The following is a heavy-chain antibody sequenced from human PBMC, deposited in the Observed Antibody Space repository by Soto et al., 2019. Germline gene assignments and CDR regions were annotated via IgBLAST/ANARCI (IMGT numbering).Heavy chain of an antibody. D-gene: IGHD5-18*01. J-gene: IGHJ6*02. CDR3: ATCSRYSYGPRDYSSGTDV. V-gene: IGHV5-51*01. Sequence: RVLKLTGKGLEWMGIIYTGDSDTRYSPSFQGQVTISADKSISTAYLQWSSLKASDTAMYYCATCSRYSYGPRDYSSGTDVRGHRTTVT. CDR2: IYTGDSDT.